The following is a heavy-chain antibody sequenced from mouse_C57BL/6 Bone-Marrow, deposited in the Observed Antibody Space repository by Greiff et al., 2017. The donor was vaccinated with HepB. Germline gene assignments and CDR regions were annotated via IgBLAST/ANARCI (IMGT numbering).Heavy chain of an antibody. CDR3: ARHGDSGWDY. CDR1: GFTFSDYY. J-gene: IGHJ2*01. CDR2: ISNGGGST. Sequence: EVQVVESGGGLVQPGGSLKLSCAASGFTFSDYYMYWVRQTPEKRLEWVAYISNGGGSTYYPDTVKGRFTISRDNAKNTLYLQMSRLKSEDTAMYYCARHGDSGWDYWGQGTTLTVSS. V-gene: IGHV5-12*01. D-gene: IGHD2-13*01.